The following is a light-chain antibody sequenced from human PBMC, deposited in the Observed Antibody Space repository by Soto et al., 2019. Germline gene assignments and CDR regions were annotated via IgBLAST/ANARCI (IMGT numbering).Light chain of an antibody. CDR2: AAS. J-gene: IGKJ1*01. CDR1: QSISNY. V-gene: IGKV1-39*01. CDR3: QQSYNTPWT. Sequence: DIQMTQSPSSLSASVGDRVTITCRANQSISNYFNWYQQKPGKAPKLLIYAASTLQSGVPSRFSGSRSGTDFTLTISSLQPEDFTTYYCQQSYNTPWTFGQGTKVEIK.